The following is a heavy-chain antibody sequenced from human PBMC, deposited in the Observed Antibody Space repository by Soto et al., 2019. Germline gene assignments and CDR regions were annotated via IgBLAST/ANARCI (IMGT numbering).Heavy chain of an antibody. CDR3: ARAPTFGGVIVINYFDY. J-gene: IGHJ4*02. CDR1: GGSISSSSYY. D-gene: IGHD3-16*02. Sequence: ASETLSLTCTVSGGSISSSSYYWGWIRQPPGKGLEWIGSIYYSGSTHYNPSLKSRVTISVDTSKNQFSLKLSSVTAEDTAVYYCARAPTFGGVIVINYFDYWGQGTLVTVSS. CDR2: IYYSGST. V-gene: IGHV4-39*01.